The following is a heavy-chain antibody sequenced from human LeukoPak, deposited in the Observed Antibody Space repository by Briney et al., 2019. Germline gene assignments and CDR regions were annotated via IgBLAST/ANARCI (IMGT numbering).Heavy chain of an antibody. V-gene: IGHV1-8*01. Sequence: ASVNVSCKASGYTFTSYDINWVRQATGQGLEWMGRMNPNSGNTGYAQQFLGRVTMTRNTSKSTAYIGLSSLRSEDTAVYYRARTRELVRRRGAQHNQKYYYYMDVWGKGNTVTVSS. D-gene: IGHD6-13*01. CDR3: ARTRELVRRRGAQHNQKYYYYMDV. CDR1: GYTFTSYD. J-gene: IGHJ6*03. CDR2: MNPNSGNT.